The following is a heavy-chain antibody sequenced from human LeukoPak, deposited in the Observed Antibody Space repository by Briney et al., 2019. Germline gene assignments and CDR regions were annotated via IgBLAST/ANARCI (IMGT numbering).Heavy chain of an antibody. Sequence: GGSLRLSCAASGFTFSYYWMSWVRQAPGKGLEWVANIKQDGSETLYVDSVKGRFTISRDNAKNSLYLQMNSLRAEDTAVYYCARVHHDMTTVTVFDYWGQGTLVTVSS. CDR2: IKQDGSET. CDR3: ARVHHDMTTVTVFDY. V-gene: IGHV3-7*01. CDR1: GFTFSYYW. D-gene: IGHD4-17*01. J-gene: IGHJ4*02.